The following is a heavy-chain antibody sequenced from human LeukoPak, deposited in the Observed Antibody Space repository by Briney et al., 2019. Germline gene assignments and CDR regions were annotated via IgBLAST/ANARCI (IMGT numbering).Heavy chain of an antibody. Sequence: QPGGSLRLSCAASGFTFSSYGMHWVRQAPGKGLEWVAFIRYDGSNKYYADSVKGRFTISRDNSKNTLYLQMNSLRAEDTAVYYCAKWAEYYYDSSGSIPGYWGQGTLVTVSS. CDR3: AKWAEYYYDSSGSIPGY. V-gene: IGHV3-30*02. CDR2: IRYDGSNK. D-gene: IGHD3-22*01. J-gene: IGHJ4*02. CDR1: GFTFSSYG.